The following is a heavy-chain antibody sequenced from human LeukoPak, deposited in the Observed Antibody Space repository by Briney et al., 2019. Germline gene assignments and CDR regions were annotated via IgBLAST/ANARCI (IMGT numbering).Heavy chain of an antibody. CDR1: GFTFSSYA. CDR3: AKQGGYDFGWFDP. Sequence: GSLRLSCAASGFTFSSYAMSWVRQAPGKGLEWVSGLSGSGDSTYYADSVKGRFTISRDNSKNTLYLQMNSLRAEDTAVYYCAKQGGYDFGWFDPWGQGTLVTVSS. J-gene: IGHJ5*02. CDR2: LSGSGDST. D-gene: IGHD5-12*01. V-gene: IGHV3-23*01.